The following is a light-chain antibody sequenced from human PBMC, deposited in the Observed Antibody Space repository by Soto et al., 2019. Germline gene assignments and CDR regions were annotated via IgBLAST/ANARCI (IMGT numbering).Light chain of an antibody. Sequence: QSALTQPRSVSESPGQSVTISCTGTSSDVGAYNYVAWYQQHPGKAPKVMIYDVSKRPSGVPDRFSGSKSGNTASLTISGLQADDEDDYYCCSYAGRYTDVIFGGGTKLTVL. J-gene: IGLJ2*01. CDR3: CSYAGRYTDVI. CDR1: SSDVGAYNY. CDR2: DVS. V-gene: IGLV2-11*01.